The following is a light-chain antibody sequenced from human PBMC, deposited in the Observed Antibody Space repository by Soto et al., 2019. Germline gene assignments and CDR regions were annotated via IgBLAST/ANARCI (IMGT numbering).Light chain of an antibody. V-gene: IGKV3-20*01. CDR2: TAS. Sequence: ENVLTQSPGTLSLSPGERATLSCRASQSVGRNYIAWFQQKPGQAPRLLMHTASVRATGIPDRFSGSGSGSDFTLAISTLEPEDCAEFYYQPYAASPLAFGGGTKVEI. CDR1: QSVGRNY. J-gene: IGKJ4*01. CDR3: QPYAASPLA.